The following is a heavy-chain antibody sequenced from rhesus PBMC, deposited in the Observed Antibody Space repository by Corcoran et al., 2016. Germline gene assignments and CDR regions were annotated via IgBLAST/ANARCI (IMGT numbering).Heavy chain of an antibody. D-gene: IGHD3-28*01. V-gene: IGHV4-65*02. CDR2: VGGYSDNT. CDR1: GASMSSTNR. Sequence: QVQLQESGPGLVQPSETLFLTCAVSGASMSSTNRGNWVRRPPGKGAEWFGNVGGYSDNTYHSPSLESRVTISKDTSKNQFFLKLNSVTAADTAVYYCGRQYYDSKYKNSVDVWGRGVLVTVSS. CDR3: GRQYYDSKYKNSVDV. J-gene: IGHJ5-2*02.